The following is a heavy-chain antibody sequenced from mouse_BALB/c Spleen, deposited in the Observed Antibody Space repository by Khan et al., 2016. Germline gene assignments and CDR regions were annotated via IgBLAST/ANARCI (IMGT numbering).Heavy chain of an antibody. CDR3: ARAGLRLWYFDV. J-gene: IGHJ1*01. D-gene: IGHD1-2*01. V-gene: IGHV3-6*02. CDR1: GYSITSGYY. Sequence: EVKLEESGPGLVKPSQSLSLTCSVTGYSITSGYYWNWIRQFPGNKLEWMGYISYDGSNNYNPSLKNRISITRDTSKNQFFLKLNSVTTEDTATYYCARAGLRLWYFDVWGAGTTVTVSS. CDR2: ISYDGSN.